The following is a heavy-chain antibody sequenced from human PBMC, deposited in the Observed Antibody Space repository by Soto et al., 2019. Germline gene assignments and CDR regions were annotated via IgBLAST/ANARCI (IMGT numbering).Heavy chain of an antibody. CDR2: IYHSGST. Sequence: TLSLTCAVSGGSISSSGYCWSWIRQPPGKGLEWIGYIYHSGSTYYNPSLKSRVTISVDRSKNQFSLKLSSVTAADTAVYYCARTYYDILTGRAIFDYWGQGTLVTVSS. J-gene: IGHJ4*02. V-gene: IGHV4-30-2*01. CDR1: GGSISSSGYC. D-gene: IGHD3-9*01. CDR3: ARTYYDILTGRAIFDY.